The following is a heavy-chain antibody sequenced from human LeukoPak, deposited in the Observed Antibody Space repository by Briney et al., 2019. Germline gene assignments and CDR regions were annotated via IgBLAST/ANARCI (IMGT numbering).Heavy chain of an antibody. J-gene: IGHJ4*02. Sequence: GGSLRLSCSASGFTFSTYAMHWVRQAPGKGLEHVSTINTNGDDTYYADSVKGRFTISRDNSKNTLYLQMNSLRAEDTAVYYCAKDLGDSGYYYHYWGQGTLVTVSS. CDR2: INTNGDDT. D-gene: IGHD3-22*01. CDR3: AKDLGDSGYYYHY. V-gene: IGHV3-64*04. CDR1: GFTFSTYA.